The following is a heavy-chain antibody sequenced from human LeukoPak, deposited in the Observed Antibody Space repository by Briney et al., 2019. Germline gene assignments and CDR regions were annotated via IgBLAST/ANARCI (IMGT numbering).Heavy chain of an antibody. V-gene: IGHV4-34*01. CDR3: ATTYYYDSSGPAPDY. D-gene: IGHD3-22*01. Sequence: TSETLSLTCAVYGGSFSGYYWSWIRQPPGKGLEWIGEINLSGSTNYNPSLKSRVTISVDTSKNQFSLKLSSVTAADTVVYYCATTYYYDSSGPAPDYWGQGTLVTVSS. J-gene: IGHJ4*02. CDR2: INLSGST. CDR1: GGSFSGYY.